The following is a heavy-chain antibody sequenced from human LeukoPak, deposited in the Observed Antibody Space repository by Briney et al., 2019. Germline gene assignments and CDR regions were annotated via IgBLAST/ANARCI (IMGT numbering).Heavy chain of an antibody. V-gene: IGHV4-38-2*02. CDR3: ARVAAGIGFFQH. J-gene: IGHJ1*01. D-gene: IGHD6-13*01. CDR2: IHHSGST. CDR1: GYSISSGYY. Sequence: SGPGLVKPSETLSLTCFVSGYSISSGYYWGWIRQPPGKGLEWIGNIHHSGSTYYNPSLKSRVTISVDTSKNQLSLKLNSVTAPDTAVYYCARVAAGIGFFQHWGQGTLVTVSS.